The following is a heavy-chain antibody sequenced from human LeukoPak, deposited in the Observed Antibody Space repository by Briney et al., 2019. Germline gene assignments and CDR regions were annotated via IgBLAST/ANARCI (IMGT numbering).Heavy chain of an antibody. D-gene: IGHD3-10*01. CDR1: GVSISSYY. CDR2: SYYSGST. J-gene: IGHJ3*02. Sequence: KSSETLSLTCTVSGVSISSYYWSWIRQPPGKGLEWIGYSYYSGSTNYNPSLKSRVTISVDTSKNQLSLRLSSVTAADTAVYYCASSTDYNSLDAFDIWGQGTMVTVSS. V-gene: IGHV4-59*01. CDR3: ASSTDYNSLDAFDI.